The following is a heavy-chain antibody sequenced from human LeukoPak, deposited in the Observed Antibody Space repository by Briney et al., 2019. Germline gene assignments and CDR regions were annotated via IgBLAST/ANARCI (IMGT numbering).Heavy chain of an antibody. CDR1: GYTFTGYY. J-gene: IGHJ4*02. CDR2: INPNSGGT. D-gene: IGHD4-23*01. CDR3: ARDNYGGNLFFDY. Sequence: ASVKVSCKASGYTFTGYYMHWVRQAPGQGLEWMGWINPNSGGTNYAQKFQGRVTMTRDTSISTAYMELSRLRSDDTAVYYCARDNYGGNLFFDYWGQGTLVTVSS. V-gene: IGHV1-2*02.